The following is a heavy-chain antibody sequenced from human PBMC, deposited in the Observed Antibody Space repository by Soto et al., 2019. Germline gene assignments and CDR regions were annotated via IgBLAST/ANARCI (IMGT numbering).Heavy chain of an antibody. Sequence: ASVKVSCKASGYTFTSYAISWVRQAPGQGLEWMGWISAYNGNTNYAQKLQGRVTMTTDTSTTTAYMELRSLTSDDTAVYYCAKNGQPPYYYYGLDVWGKGSRVTISS. CDR1: GYTFTSYA. J-gene: IGHJ6*04. CDR2: ISAYNGNT. V-gene: IGHV1-18*01. D-gene: IGHD2-8*01. CDR3: AKNGQPPYYYYGLDV.